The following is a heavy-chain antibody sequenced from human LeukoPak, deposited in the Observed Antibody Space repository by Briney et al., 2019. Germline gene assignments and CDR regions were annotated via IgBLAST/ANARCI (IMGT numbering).Heavy chain of an antibody. V-gene: IGHV3-48*03. D-gene: IGHD1-20*01. CDR1: GFTFSSYE. CDR2: ISSSGSTI. Sequence: PGGSLRLSCAASGFTFSSYEMNWVRQAPGKGLEWVSYISSSGSTIYYAESVKGRFTISSDNAKNSLYLQMNSLRAEDTAVYYCASGADNWNDYWGQGTLVAVSS. J-gene: IGHJ4*02. CDR3: ASGADNWNDY.